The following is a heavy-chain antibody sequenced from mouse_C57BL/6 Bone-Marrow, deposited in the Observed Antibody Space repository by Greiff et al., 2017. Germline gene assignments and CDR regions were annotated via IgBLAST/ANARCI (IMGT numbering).Heavy chain of an antibody. CDR1: GYTFTDYE. CDR2: IDPETGGT. D-gene: IGHD2-5*01. V-gene: IGHV1-15*01. Sequence: VQLQESGAELVRPGASVTLSCKASGYTFTDYEMHWVKQTPVHGLEWIGAIDPETGGTAYNQKFKGKAILTADKSSSTAYMELRSLTSEDSAVYYCTRSSYSNAWLAYWGQGTLVTVSA. J-gene: IGHJ3*01. CDR3: TRSSYSNAWLAY.